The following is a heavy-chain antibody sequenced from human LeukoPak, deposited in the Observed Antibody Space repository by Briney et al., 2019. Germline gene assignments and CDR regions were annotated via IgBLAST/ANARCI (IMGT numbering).Heavy chain of an antibody. CDR2: INHSGST. J-gene: IGHJ4*02. CDR3: ARGTYYYDSSGYSKTYFDY. CDR1: GGSFSGYY. V-gene: IGHV4-34*01. D-gene: IGHD3-22*01. Sequence: PSETLSLTYAVYGGSFSGYYWSWIRQPPGKGLEWIGEINHSGSTNYNPSLKSRVTISVDTSKNQFSLKLSSVTAADTAVYYCARGTYYYDSSGYSKTYFDYWGQGTLVTVSS.